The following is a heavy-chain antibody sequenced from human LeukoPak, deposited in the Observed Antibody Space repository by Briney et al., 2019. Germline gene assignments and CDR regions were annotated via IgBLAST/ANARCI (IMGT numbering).Heavy chain of an antibody. J-gene: IGHJ4*02. V-gene: IGHV3-53*01. D-gene: IGHD2-8*02. CDR2: IYSGGNT. CDR3: ARDGGGVLGY. CDR1: GFTVSSNY. Sequence: GGSLRLSCAASGFTVSSNYMSWVRQTPGKGLEWVSVIYSGGNTHYIDSVKGRFTISRDNPKNTLYLQMNNLRAEDTAMYYCARDGGGVLGYWGQGTLVTVSS.